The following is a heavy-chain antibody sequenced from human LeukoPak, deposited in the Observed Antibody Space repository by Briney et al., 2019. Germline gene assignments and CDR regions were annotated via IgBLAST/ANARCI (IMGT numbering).Heavy chain of an antibody. CDR2: ISYDGSNK. V-gene: IGHV3-30*04. J-gene: IGHJ4*02. CDR3: ARDTRIDYGDYGFLADY. Sequence: GGSLRLSCAASGFTFSSYAMHWVRQAPGKGLEWVAAISYDGSNKYYADSVKGRFTISRDNSKNTLYLQMNSLRAEDTAVYYCARDTRIDYGDYGFLADYWGQGTLVTVSS. CDR1: GFTFSSYA. D-gene: IGHD4-17*01.